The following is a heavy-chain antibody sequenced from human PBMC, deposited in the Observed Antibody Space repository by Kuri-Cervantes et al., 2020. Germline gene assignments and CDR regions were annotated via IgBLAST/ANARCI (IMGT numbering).Heavy chain of an antibody. Sequence: GESLKISCAASGFSFSTYGMSWVRQAPGKGLEWVANMNEDGSQKYYVDSVKGRFTISRDNAKNSLYLQMNSLRAEDTAVYYCATPPSGGETWAFDIWGQGTMVTVSS. CDR2: MNEDGSQK. J-gene: IGHJ3*02. V-gene: IGHV3-7*01. CDR3: ATPPSGGETWAFDI. D-gene: IGHD3-10*01. CDR1: GFSFSTYG.